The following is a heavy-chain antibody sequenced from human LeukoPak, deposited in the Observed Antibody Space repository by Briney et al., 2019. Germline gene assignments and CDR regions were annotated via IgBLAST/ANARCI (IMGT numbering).Heavy chain of an antibody. CDR3: ARDFIAQSPIPGY. CDR1: GDSISSSGSS. CDR2: IYHSGGT. Sequence: SETLSLTCAVSGDSISSSGSSWSWIRQPPGKGLEWIGYIYHSGGTYYNPSLESRVTISLDRSKNQFSLKLTSVTAADTAVYYCARDFIAQSPIPGYWGQGTLVSVSS. J-gene: IGHJ4*02. D-gene: IGHD6-13*01. V-gene: IGHV4-30-2*01.